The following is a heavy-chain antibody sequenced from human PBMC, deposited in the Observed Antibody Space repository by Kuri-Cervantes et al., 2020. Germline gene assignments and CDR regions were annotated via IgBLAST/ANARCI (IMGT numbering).Heavy chain of an antibody. Sequence: ASVKVSCKASGYTFTSYYMYWVRQAPGQGLEWMGWIDPYSGDSNYAQKFQGSVTMTRDTSISTAYMELSRLRSDDTAFYYRAATRQDFDYWGQGTLVTVSS. CDR1: GYTFTSYY. CDR3: AATRQDFDY. CDR2: IDPYSGDS. V-gene: IGHV1-2*02. J-gene: IGHJ4*02.